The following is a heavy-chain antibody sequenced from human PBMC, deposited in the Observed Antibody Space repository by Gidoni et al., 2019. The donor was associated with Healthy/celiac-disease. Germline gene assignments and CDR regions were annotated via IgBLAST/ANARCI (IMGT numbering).Heavy chain of an antibody. CDR3: AREVVVAATVGWFDP. V-gene: IGHV1-69*01. CDR2: IIPIVGTA. J-gene: IGHJ5*02. Sequence: QVQLVQSGAEVKKPGSSVKVSCKASVGTFSSYAISWVRQAPGQGLEWMGGIIPIVGTANYAQKFQGRVTITADESTSTAYMELSSLRSEDTAVYYCAREVVVAATVGWFDPWGQGTLVTVSS. D-gene: IGHD2-15*01. CDR1: VGTFSSYA.